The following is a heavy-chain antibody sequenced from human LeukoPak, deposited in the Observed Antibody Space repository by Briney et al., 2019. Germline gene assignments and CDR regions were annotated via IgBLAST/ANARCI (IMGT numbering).Heavy chain of an antibody. V-gene: IGHV3-30*18. CDR2: ISYDGRNI. J-gene: IGHJ4*02. D-gene: IGHD2-2*01. CDR1: GFTFNNYG. Sequence: GGSLRLSCAASGFTFNNYGMHWVRQAPGKGLEWVAVISYDGRNIHYPDSVKGRFTISRDISTDTLWLQMDSLRTEDTAVYYCAKGPLRGTAAAIDYWGQGIRVTVSS. CDR3: AKGPLRGTAAAIDY.